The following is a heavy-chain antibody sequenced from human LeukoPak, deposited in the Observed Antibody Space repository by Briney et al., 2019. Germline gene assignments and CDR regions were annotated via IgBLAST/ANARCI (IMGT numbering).Heavy chain of an antibody. CDR1: GGSISSGGYY. V-gene: IGHV4-31*03. CDR2: IYYSGST. Sequence: KTSETLSLTCTVSGGSISSGGYYWSWIRQHPGKGLERIGHIYYSGSTYYNPSLKSRVTISEDTSENQFSLKLSSVTAADTAVYYCAREMSGTNWFDPWGQGTLVTVSS. J-gene: IGHJ5*02. D-gene: IGHD1-26*01. CDR3: AREMSGTNWFDP.